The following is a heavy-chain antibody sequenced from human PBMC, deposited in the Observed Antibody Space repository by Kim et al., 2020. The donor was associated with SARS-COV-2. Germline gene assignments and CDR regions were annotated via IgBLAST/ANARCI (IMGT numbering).Heavy chain of an antibody. CDR2: ISWNSGSI. D-gene: IGHD6-19*01. V-gene: IGHV3-9*01. CDR1: GFTFDDYA. J-gene: IGHJ6*02. CDR3: AKASGAVIAVAGTFKLPFSYGMDV. Sequence: GGSLRLSCAASGFTFDDYAMHWVRQAPGKGLEWVSGISWNSGSIGYADSVKGRFTISRDNAKNSLYLQMNSLRAEDTALYYCAKASGAVIAVAGTFKLPFSYGMDVWGQGTTVTVSS.